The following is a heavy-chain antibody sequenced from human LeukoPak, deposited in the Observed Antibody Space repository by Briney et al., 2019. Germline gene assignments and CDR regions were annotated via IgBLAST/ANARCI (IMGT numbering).Heavy chain of an antibody. D-gene: IGHD2-2*02. CDR1: GGSFSGYY. J-gene: IGHJ5*02. Sequence: PSETLSFTCAVYGGSFSGYYWSWIRQPPGKGLEWIGEINHSGSTNYNPSLKSRVTISVDTSKNQFSLKLSSVTAADTAVYYCARGRTGYCSSTSCYMGWFDPWGQGTLVTVSS. CDR3: ARGRTGYCSSTSCYMGWFDP. V-gene: IGHV4-34*01. CDR2: INHSGST.